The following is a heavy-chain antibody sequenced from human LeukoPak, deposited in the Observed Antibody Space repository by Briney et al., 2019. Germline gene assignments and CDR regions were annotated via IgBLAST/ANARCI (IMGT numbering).Heavy chain of an antibody. CDR2: IYYSGST. Sequence: PSETLSLTCTVSGGSISSYYWSWIRQPPGKGLEWIGYIYYSGSTYYNPSLKSRVTISVDTSKNQFSLKLSSVTAADTAVYYCAGTSKEENWGQGTLVTVSS. CDR3: AGTSKEEN. J-gene: IGHJ1*01. V-gene: IGHV4-59*12. D-gene: IGHD2/OR15-2a*01. CDR1: GGSISSYY.